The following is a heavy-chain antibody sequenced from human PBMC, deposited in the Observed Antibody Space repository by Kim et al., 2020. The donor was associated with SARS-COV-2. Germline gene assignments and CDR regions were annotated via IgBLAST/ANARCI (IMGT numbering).Heavy chain of an antibody. Sequence: GGSLRLSCAASGFTFSSYGMHWVRQAPGKGLEWVAVISYDGSNKYYADSVKGRFTISRDNSKNTLYLQMNSLRAEDTAVYYCARAPGLEYVSSALDYWGQGTLVTVSS. D-gene: IGHD3-22*01. CDR3: ARAPGLEYVSSALDY. CDR2: ISYDGSNK. V-gene: IGHV3-33*05. J-gene: IGHJ4*02. CDR1: GFTFSSYG.